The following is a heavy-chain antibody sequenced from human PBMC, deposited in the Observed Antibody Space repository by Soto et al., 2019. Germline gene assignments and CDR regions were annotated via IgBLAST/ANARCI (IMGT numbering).Heavy chain of an antibody. J-gene: IGHJ4*02. CDR1: GFTFSDYY. Sequence: QVQLVESGGGLVKPGGSLRLSCAASGFTFSDYYMSWIRQAPGKGREWVSYISSSSSYTNYADSVKGRFTISRDNAKNSLYLQMNSLRAEDTAVYYCARARDPRRTISPSYFDYWGQGTLVTVSS. CDR2: ISSSSSYT. CDR3: ARARDPRRTISPSYFDY. V-gene: IGHV3-11*05. D-gene: IGHD3-9*01.